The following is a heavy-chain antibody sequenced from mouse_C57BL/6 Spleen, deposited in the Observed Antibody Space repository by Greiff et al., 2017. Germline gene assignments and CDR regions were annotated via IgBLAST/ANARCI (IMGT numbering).Heavy chain of an antibody. J-gene: IGHJ1*03. CDR1: GYSITSDY. CDR2: ISYSGST. Sequence: DVQLQESGPGLAKPSQTLSLTCSVTGYSITSDYWNWIRKFPGNKLEYMGYISYSGSTYYNPSLKSRISITRDTSKNQYYLQLNSVTTEDTATYYVARVIYYGSSYWYFDVWGTGTTVTVSS. D-gene: IGHD1-1*01. CDR3: ARVIYYGSSYWYFDV. V-gene: IGHV3-8*01.